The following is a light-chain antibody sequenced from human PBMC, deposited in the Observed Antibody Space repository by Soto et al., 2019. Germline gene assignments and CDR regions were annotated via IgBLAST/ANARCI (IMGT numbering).Light chain of an antibody. CDR1: SSDVGGYNY. CDR2: DVS. CDR3: SSYTSSSTRPVV. J-gene: IGLJ2*01. Sequence: QSVLTQPASVSGSPGQSITISCTGTSSDVGGYNYVSWYQQHPGKAPKLMIYDVSNRPSGVSNRFSGSKSGNTASLTISGLQAEDEADYYCSSYTSSSTRPVVFGGGTKLT. V-gene: IGLV2-14*01.